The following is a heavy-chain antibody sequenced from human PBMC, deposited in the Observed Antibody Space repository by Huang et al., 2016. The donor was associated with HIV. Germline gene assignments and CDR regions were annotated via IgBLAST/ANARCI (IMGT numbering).Heavy chain of an antibody. D-gene: IGHD3-9*01. Sequence: QVQLQQWGAGLLKPSETLSLTCAVHGGSFSGYFWSWVRQPPGKGLKWIGEINHSGSTNYNPSLKSRVTRSRDTSRNQFSLKLSSVTAADTAVYYCTRGAVRYFDRGGTRYYGMDVWGQGTTVTVSS. CDR2: INHSGST. CDR3: TRGAVRYFDRGGTRYYGMDV. CDR1: GGSFSGYF. V-gene: IGHV4-34*01. J-gene: IGHJ6*02.